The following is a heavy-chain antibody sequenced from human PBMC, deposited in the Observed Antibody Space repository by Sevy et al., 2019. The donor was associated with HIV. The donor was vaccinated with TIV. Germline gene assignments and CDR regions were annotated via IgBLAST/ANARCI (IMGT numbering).Heavy chain of an antibody. D-gene: IGHD2-8*01. CDR2: LSFGCGEI. V-gene: IGHV3-23*01. CDR3: AIEGCTKPHDY. J-gene: IGHJ4*02. CDR1: GFTFSKYS. Sequence: GGSLRLSCAASGFTFSKYSMSWVRQPPGKGLEWVSTLSFGCGEINYADSVKGRLTISRDNSKSSVYLQMNNLRPEDTAVYYGAIEGCTKPHDYWGQGTLVTVSS.